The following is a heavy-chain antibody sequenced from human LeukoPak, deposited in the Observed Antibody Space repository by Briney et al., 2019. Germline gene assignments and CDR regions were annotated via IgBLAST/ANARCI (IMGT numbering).Heavy chain of an antibody. CDR1: GGTFSSYA. V-gene: IGHV1-18*01. Sequence: GASVKVSCKASGGTFSSYAISWVRQAPGQGLEWMGWISAYNGNTNYAQKLQGRVTMTTDTSTSTAYMELRSLRSDDTAVYYCARLIVVVPAAPDYWGQGTLVTVSS. CDR3: ARLIVVVPAAPDY. CDR2: ISAYNGNT. J-gene: IGHJ4*02. D-gene: IGHD2-2*01.